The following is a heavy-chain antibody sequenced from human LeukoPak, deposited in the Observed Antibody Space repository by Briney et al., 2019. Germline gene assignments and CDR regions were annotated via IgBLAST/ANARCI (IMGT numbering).Heavy chain of an antibody. V-gene: IGHV1-46*01. CDR2: INPSAGNT. CDR1: GYTFTNYY. J-gene: IGHJ4*02. CDR3: ARERPSKCYFDY. Sequence: ASVKVSCEASGYTFTNYYVHWVRQAPGQGPEYMGIINPSAGNTNYAQKFRGRITMTRDTSTTTVYMELSSLVSEDTAVYYCARERPSKCYFDYWGQGTLVTVSS.